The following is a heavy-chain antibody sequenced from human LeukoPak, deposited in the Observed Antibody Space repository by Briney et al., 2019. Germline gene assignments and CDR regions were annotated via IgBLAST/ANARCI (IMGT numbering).Heavy chain of an antibody. D-gene: IGHD3-10*01. CDR1: GYTFTSYD. Sequence: GASVKVSCKASGYTFTSYDINWVRQATGQGLEWMGWMNPNSGNTGYAQKFQGRVTMTRNTSISTAYMELSSLRSEDTAVYYCARGPPGVWFGELLYYGMDVWGQGTTVTVSS. CDR3: ARGPPGVWFGELLYYGMDV. CDR2: MNPNSGNT. J-gene: IGHJ6*02. V-gene: IGHV1-8*01.